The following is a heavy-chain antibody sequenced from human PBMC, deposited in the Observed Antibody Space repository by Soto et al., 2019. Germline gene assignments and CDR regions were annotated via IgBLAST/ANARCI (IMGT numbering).Heavy chain of an antibody. V-gene: IGHV3-23*01. CDR3: WLNYYDSSGYRSFVFDY. D-gene: IGHD3-22*01. J-gene: IGHJ4*02. CDR1: GFTFSSYA. Sequence: EVQLLESGGGLVQPGGSLRLSCAASGFTFSSYAMSWVRQAPGKGLEWVSAISGSGGSTYYADSVKGRFTISRDNSKNTLYLQMNSLRAEDTAVYYCWLNYYDSSGYRSFVFDYWGQGTLVTVSS. CDR2: ISGSGGST.